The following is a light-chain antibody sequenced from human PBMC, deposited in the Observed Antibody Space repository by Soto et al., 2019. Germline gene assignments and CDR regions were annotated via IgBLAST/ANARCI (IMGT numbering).Light chain of an antibody. CDR2: AAS. J-gene: IGKJ1*01. CDR1: QSISNY. Sequence: DIQMTQSPSSLSASVGDRVTITCRASQSISNYLNWYQQKPGKAPKLLIYAASSLQSGVPSRFSGSGSGTDFTLTISSLQPEDFATYHCQQSYTTPWTFGQGTKVEIK. CDR3: QQSYTTPWT. V-gene: IGKV1-39*01.